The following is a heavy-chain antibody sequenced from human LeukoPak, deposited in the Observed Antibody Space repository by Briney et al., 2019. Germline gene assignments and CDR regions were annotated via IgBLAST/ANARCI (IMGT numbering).Heavy chain of an antibody. CDR3: ARLDYYSICYYYGMDV. V-gene: IGHV4-59*08. CDR2: IYYSGST. Sequence: PSETLSLTCTVSGGSISSYYWSWIRQPPGKGLEWIGYIYYSGSTNYDPSLKSRVTISVDTSKNQFSLKLSSVTAADTAVYYCARLDYYSICYYYGMDVWGQGTTVTVSS. D-gene: IGHD3-10*01. CDR1: GGSISSYY. J-gene: IGHJ6*02.